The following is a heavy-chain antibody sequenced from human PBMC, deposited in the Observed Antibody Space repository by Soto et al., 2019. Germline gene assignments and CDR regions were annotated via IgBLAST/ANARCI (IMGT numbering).Heavy chain of an antibody. CDR2: IGTAGDT. D-gene: IGHD6-19*01. J-gene: IGHJ6*02. V-gene: IGHV3-13*01. Sequence: EVQLVESGGGLVQPGGSLRLSCAASGFTFSSYAMHWVRQATGKGLEWVSAIGTAGDTYYPGSVKGRFTISRENAKNSLYLQMNSLRAGDTAVYYCARDAYSSGYGYYYGMDVWGQGTTVTVSS. CDR3: ARDAYSSGYGYYYGMDV. CDR1: GFTFSSYA.